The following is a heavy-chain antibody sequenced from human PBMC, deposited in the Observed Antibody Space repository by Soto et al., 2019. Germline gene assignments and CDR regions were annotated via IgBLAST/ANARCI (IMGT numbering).Heavy chain of an antibody. V-gene: IGHV1-69*12. CDR1: GGTFSSYA. J-gene: IGHJ4*02. D-gene: IGHD6-13*01. CDR3: ARVIGIAAQTTYYFDY. CDR2: IIPIFGTA. Sequence: QVQLVQSGAEVKKPGSSVKVSCKASGGTFSSYAISSVRQAPGQGLEWMGGIIPIFGTANYAQKFQGRVTITADESTSTAYMELSSLRSEDTAVYYCARVIGIAAQTTYYFDYWGQGTLVTVSS.